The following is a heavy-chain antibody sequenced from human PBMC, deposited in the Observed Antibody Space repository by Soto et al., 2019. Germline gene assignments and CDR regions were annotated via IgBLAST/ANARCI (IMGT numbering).Heavy chain of an antibody. CDR3: AIHGYSSGAFEI. V-gene: IGHV6-1*01. CDR1: GDSVSSNSAA. D-gene: IGHD5-18*01. J-gene: IGHJ3*02. CDR2: TYYRSRWYN. Sequence: SQTLSLTCVISGDSVSSNSAAWNWIRQSPSRGLEWLGRTYYRSRWYNDYAVSVRSRITVNADTSKNQFSLHLNSVTPEDTAVYYCAIHGYSSGAFEIWGQGTMVTVSS.